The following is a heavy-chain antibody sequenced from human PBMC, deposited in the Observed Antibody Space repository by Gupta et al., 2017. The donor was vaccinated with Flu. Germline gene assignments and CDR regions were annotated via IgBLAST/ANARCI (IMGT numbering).Heavy chain of an antibody. V-gene: IGHV3-66*02. CDR1: GFTVSRNY. CDR3: ARGWDCSSTSCYWGYYYGMDV. Sequence: EVQLVESGGGLVQPGGSLRLSCAASGFTVSRNYMSWVRQAPGKGLEWVSVIYSGGSTYYADSVKGRFTISRDNSKNTLYLQMNSLRAEDTAVYYCARGWDCSSTSCYWGYYYGMDVWGQGTTVTVSS. CDR2: IYSGGST. D-gene: IGHD2-2*01. J-gene: IGHJ6*02.